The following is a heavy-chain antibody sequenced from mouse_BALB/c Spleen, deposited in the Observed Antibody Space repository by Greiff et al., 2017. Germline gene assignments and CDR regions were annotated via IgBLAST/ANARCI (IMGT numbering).Heavy chain of an antibody. D-gene: IGHD1-1*02. CDR3: ARGWEDYAMDY. J-gene: IGHJ4*01. CDR1: GFNIKDTY. Sequence: VQLQQSGAELVKPGASVKLSCTASGFNIKDTYMHWVKQRPEQGLEWIGRIDPANGNTKYDPKFQGKATITADTSSNTAYLQLSSLTSEDTAVYYFARGWEDYAMDYWGQGTSVTVSS. V-gene: IGHV14-3*02. CDR2: IDPANGNT.